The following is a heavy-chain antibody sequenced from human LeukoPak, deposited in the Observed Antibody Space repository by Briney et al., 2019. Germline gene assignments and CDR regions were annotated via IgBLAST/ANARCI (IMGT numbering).Heavy chain of an antibody. D-gene: IGHD6-13*01. CDR3: ARGSLGYSSSYWFDP. J-gene: IGHJ5*02. CDR2: IIPLVERT. CDR1: GDMSGDTFHSFA. Sequence: SVKVSCKASGDMSGDTFHSFAISWVRQAPGQGLEWMGRIIPLVERTDYAQKFQGRVTITADKSTATAYMELSSLRSEDTAVYYCARGSLGYSSSYWFDPWGQGTLVTVSS. V-gene: IGHV1-69*04.